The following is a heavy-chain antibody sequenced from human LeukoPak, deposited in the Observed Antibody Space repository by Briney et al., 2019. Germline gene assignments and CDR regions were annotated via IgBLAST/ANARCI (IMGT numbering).Heavy chain of an antibody. CDR2: IKGSGGDT. CDR3: GRDPNGDYVGAFEF. Sequence: PGGSLSLSCAASGFTFSNFALVWVRQAPGKGLEWVSAIKGSGGDTRYADAVKGRFTISRDNSKNTLYLHMNSLRAEDTAIYYCGRDPNGDYVGAFEFWGQGTIVTVSS. D-gene: IGHD4-17*01. V-gene: IGHV3-23*01. J-gene: IGHJ3*01. CDR1: GFTFSNFA.